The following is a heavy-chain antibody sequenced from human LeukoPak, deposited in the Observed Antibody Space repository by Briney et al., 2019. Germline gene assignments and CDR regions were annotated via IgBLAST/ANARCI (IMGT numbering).Heavy chain of an antibody. V-gene: IGHV1-2*02. CDR1: VYTFTGYY. Sequence: ASVTVSYKASVYTFTGYYIYWVRQAPGQGREGMGWINPNSGGTNYAQKFQGRVAMTRDTSVNTAYMELSRLRPDDTAVYYWARVDSEYCSSTSCYKWFDPWGQGTLVTVSS. J-gene: IGHJ5*02. CDR3: ARVDSEYCSSTSCYKWFDP. D-gene: IGHD2-2*02. CDR2: INPNSGGT.